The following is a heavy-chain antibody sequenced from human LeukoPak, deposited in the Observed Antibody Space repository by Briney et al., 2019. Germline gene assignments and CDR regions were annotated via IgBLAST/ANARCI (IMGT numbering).Heavy chain of an antibody. D-gene: IGHD2-8*01. Sequence: GGSLRLSCAASGFTFSSYSMNWVRQAPGKGLEWVSSITSSSSFIYYGDSVKGRFTISRDNAKNSLYLQMNSLRAEDTAVYYCARVEPIRGGLCYEWEICEAFDIWGQGTMVTVSS. CDR3: ARVEPIRGGLCYEWEICEAFDI. CDR1: GFTFSSYS. CDR2: ITSSSSFI. V-gene: IGHV3-21*01. J-gene: IGHJ3*02.